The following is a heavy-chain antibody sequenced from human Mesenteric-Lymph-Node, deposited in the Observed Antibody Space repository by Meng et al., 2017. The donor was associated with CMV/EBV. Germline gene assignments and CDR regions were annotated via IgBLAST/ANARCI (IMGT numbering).Heavy chain of an antibody. V-gene: IGHV3-21*01. D-gene: IGHD6-13*01. J-gene: IGHJ4*02. CDR3: ARGGRGGSSSEIAY. Sequence: AASAFTFSSYGMNWVRQAPGKGLEWVSSISPGGNYVYYADSVKGRFTISRDNAKNSLYLQMDSLRADDTAVYYCARGGRGGSSSEIAYWGQGTLVTVSS. CDR1: AFTFSSYG. CDR2: ISPGGNYV.